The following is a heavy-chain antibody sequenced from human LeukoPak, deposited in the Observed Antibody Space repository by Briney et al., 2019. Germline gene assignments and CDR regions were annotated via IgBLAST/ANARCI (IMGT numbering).Heavy chain of an antibody. CDR2: IYTSEST. J-gene: IGHJ6*02. CDR3: ARDRGGMATIYYYYGMDV. D-gene: IGHD5-24*01. V-gene: IGHV4-4*07. CDR1: GDSISSYY. Sequence: SGTLSLTCAVSGDSISSYYWSWIRQPAGKGLEWIGRIYTSESTNYNPSLKSRVTISVDTSKNQFSLKLSSVTAADTAVYYCARDRGGMATIYYYYGMDVWGQGTTVTVSS.